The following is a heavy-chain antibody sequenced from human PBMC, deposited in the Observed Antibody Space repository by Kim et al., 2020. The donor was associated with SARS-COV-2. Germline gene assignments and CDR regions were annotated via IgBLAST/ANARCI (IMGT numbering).Heavy chain of an antibody. CDR1: GYSFTSYD. CDR3: ARNPTYYSDRSGIKFYFDF. Sequence: ASVKVSCKGSGYSFTSYDINWVRQAPGQRLEWMGWIYAHSDNPSYAPNFQGRVTMITDTTMNTAYMELRGLRPDDTAVYYCARNPTYYSDRSGIKFYFDFGGGGSLVSVSS. CDR2: IYAHSDNP. D-gene: IGHD3-22*01. J-gene: IGHJ4*02. V-gene: IGHV1-18*01.